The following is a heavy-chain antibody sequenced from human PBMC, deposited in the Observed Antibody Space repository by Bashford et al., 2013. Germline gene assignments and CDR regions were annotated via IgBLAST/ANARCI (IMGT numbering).Heavy chain of an antibody. Sequence: WVRQMPGKGLKWMGVIYPGSSETRYSPSLKGQITISADKSVTTAYLQWSSLKASDTAIYFCAGSGESVGILEALPYYWGQGTLVTVSS. J-gene: IGHJ4*02. CDR2: IYPGSSET. D-gene: IGHD3-22*01. V-gene: IGHV5-51*01. CDR3: AGSGESVGILEALPYY.